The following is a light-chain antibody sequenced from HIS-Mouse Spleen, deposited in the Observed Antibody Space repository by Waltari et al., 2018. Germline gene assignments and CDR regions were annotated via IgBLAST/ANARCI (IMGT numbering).Light chain of an antibody. CDR3: QSYDSSNHRV. Sequence: NFMLTQPHSVSESPGKTVTISCTRSGGSIASHYVQWYQQRPGSAPTTVIYEDNQRPSGVPDRFSGSIDSSSNSASLTISGLKTEDEADYYCQSYDSSNHRVFGGGTKLTVL. CDR2: EDN. J-gene: IGLJ2*01. CDR1: GGSIASHY. V-gene: IGLV6-57*04.